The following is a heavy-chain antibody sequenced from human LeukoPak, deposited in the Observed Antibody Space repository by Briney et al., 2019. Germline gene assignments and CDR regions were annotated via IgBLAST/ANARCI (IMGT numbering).Heavy chain of an antibody. V-gene: IGHV1-2*02. J-gene: IGHJ4*02. CDR3: ARSRPTTVTTYVGFDY. Sequence: GASVKVSCKASGYTFTGYYMHWVRQAPGQGLEWMGWINPNSGGTNYAQKFQGRVTMTRDTSISTAYMELSRLRSDDTAVYYCARSRPTTVTTYVGFDYWGQGTLVTVSS. D-gene: IGHD4-17*01. CDR1: GYTFTGYY. CDR2: INPNSGGT.